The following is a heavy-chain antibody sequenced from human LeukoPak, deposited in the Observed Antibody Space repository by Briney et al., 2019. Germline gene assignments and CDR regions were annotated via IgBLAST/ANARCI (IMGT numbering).Heavy chain of an antibody. V-gene: IGHV1-69*02. CDR1: GGTFSSYT. CDR3: ARGPGNYGDYVGYYGMDV. J-gene: IGHJ6*02. CDR2: IIPILGIA. D-gene: IGHD4-17*01. Sequence: SVKVSFKASGGTFSSYTISWVRQAPGQGLEWMGRIIPILGIANYAQKFQGRVTITADKSTSTAYMELSSLRSEDTAVYYCARGPGNYGDYVGYYGMDVWGQGTTVTVSS.